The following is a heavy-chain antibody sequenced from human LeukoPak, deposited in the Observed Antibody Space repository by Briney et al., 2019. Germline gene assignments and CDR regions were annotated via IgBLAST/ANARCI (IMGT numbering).Heavy chain of an antibody. D-gene: IGHD2-21*02. CDR3: ARYCGGDCYSFDY. CDR1: GGSISSSSYY. CDR2: IYYSGST. V-gene: IGHV4-39*07. J-gene: IGHJ4*02. Sequence: PSETLSLTCTVSGGSISSSSYYWGWIRQPPGKGLEWIASIYYSGSTYYNPSLKSRVTISVDRSKNQFSLKLSSVTAADTAVYYCARYCGGDCYSFDYWGQGTLVTVSS.